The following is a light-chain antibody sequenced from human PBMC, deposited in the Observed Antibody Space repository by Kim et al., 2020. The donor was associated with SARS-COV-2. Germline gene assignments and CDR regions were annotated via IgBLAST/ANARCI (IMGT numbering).Light chain of an antibody. CDR2: AAS. J-gene: IGKJ3*01. Sequence: ASGGDKVTITCRASPCISTWLAWYQQKPGKATKLLIYAASDLQSGVPSRFSGSGSGTDFTLTINNLQPEEFATYSCQQSYSLPPTFGPGTKVEIK. CDR1: PCISTW. V-gene: IGKV1-12*01. CDR3: QQSYSLPPT.